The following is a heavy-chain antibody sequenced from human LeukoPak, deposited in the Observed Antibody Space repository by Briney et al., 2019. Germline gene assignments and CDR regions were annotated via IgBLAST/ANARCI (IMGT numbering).Heavy chain of an antibody. Sequence: GGSLRLSCAASGFTFSSYWMHWVRQAPGKGLVWVSRINSDGSSTSYADSVKGRFTISRDNAKNTLYLQMNSLRAEDTAVYYCARGPAANSGNYYVGDYWGQGTLVTVSS. CDR1: GFTFSSYW. J-gene: IGHJ4*02. D-gene: IGHD1-26*01. CDR3: ARGPAANSGNYYVGDY. V-gene: IGHV3-74*01. CDR2: INSDGSST.